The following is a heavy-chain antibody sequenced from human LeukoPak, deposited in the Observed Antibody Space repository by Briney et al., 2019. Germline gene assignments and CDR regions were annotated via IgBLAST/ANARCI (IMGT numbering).Heavy chain of an antibody. D-gene: IGHD3-9*01. Sequence: GASVKVSCKASGGTFSSYAISWVRQAPGQGLEWMGRIVPILGIANYAQKFQGRVTTTADKSTSTAYMELSSLRSEDTAVYYCAREDYDILTGYPGQFDPWGQGTLVTVSS. V-gene: IGHV1-69*04. CDR2: IVPILGIA. CDR3: AREDYDILTGYPGQFDP. J-gene: IGHJ5*02. CDR1: GGTFSSYA.